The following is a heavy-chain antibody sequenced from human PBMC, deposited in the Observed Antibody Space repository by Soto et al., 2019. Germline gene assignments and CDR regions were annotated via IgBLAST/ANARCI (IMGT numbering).Heavy chain of an antibody. Sequence: GGSLRLSCAASGFTFDDYGMSWVRQAPGKGLEWVSGINWNGGSKGYADSVKGRFTISRDNAKDSLYLQMNSLRAEDTALYHCARATQGKYGSGSYYNGGVDYYYYYYMDVWGKGTTVTVSS. CDR3: ARATQGKYGSGSYYNGGVDYYYYYYMDV. D-gene: IGHD3-10*01. CDR2: INWNGGSK. CDR1: GFTFDDYG. V-gene: IGHV3-20*01. J-gene: IGHJ6*03.